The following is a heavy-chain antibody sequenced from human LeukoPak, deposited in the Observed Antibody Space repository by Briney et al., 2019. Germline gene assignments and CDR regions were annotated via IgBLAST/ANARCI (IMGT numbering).Heavy chain of an antibody. Sequence: SETLSLTCTVSGGSISSYYWSWIRQPPGKGLEWIGYIHYSGSTNYNPSLKSRVTLSVDTSKNQFSLKLSSVTDADTAVYYCARSASSHSSSSPFDYWGQGTLVTVSS. V-gene: IGHV4-59*08. J-gene: IGHJ4*02. CDR3: ARSASSHSSSSPFDY. CDR2: IHYSGST. CDR1: GGSISSYY. D-gene: IGHD6-6*01.